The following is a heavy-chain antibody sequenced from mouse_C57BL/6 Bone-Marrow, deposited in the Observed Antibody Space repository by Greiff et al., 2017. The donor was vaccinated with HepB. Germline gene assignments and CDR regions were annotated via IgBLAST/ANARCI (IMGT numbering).Heavy chain of an antibody. J-gene: IGHJ3*01. D-gene: IGHD2-4*01. V-gene: IGHV14-4*01. CDR3: TTGIRRFAY. CDR1: GFNIKDDY. Sequence: EVQLQQSGAELVRPGASVKLSCTASGFNIKDDYMHWVKQRPEQGLEWIGWIDPENGDTEYASKFQGKATIPADTSSNTAYLQLSSLTSEDTAVYYCTTGIRRFAYWGQGTLVTVSA. CDR2: IDPENGDT.